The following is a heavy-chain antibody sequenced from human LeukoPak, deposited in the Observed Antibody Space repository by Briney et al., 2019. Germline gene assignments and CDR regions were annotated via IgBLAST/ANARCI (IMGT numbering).Heavy chain of an antibody. CDR2: ISGSGGST. V-gene: IGHV3-23*01. CDR3: AKDRSSSWYEYFQH. CDR1: GFTFSSYT. D-gene: IGHD6-13*01. Sequence: GGSLRLSCAASGFTFSSYTMSWVRQAPGKGLEWVSAISGSGGSTYYADSVKGRFTISRDNSKNTLYLQMNSLRAEDTAVYYCAKDRSSSWYEYFQHWGQGTLVTVSS. J-gene: IGHJ1*01.